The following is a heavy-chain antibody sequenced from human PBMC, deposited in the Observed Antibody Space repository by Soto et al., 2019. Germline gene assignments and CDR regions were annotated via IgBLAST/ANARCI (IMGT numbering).Heavy chain of an antibody. CDR3: ARDESRSYSLDY. Sequence: GGSLRLSCAASGFTFSSYEMNWVRQAPGKGPEWVSYISSSGTTVHYADSVKGRFTISRDNAKNSFYLQMNSLRAEDTAIYYCARDESRSYSLDYWGQGTLVTVSS. CDR2: ISSSGTTV. V-gene: IGHV3-48*03. CDR1: GFTFSSYE. J-gene: IGHJ4*02. D-gene: IGHD1-26*01.